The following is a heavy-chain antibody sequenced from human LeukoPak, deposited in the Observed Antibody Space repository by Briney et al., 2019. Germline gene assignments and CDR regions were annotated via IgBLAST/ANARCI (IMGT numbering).Heavy chain of an antibody. CDR2: MNPNSGNT. D-gene: IGHD1-26*01. V-gene: IGHV1-8*03. CDR3: ARLVGATGAFDI. J-gene: IGHJ3*02. Sequence: ASVKVSCKASGYTFTNYDINWVRQATGQGLEWMGWMNPNSGNTGYAQKFQGRVTITRNTSISTAYMELSSLRSEDTAVYYCARLVGATGAFDIWGQGTMVTVSS. CDR1: GYTFTNYD.